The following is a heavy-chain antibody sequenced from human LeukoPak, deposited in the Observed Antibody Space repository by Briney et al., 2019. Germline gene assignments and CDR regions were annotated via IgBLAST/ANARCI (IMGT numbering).Heavy chain of an antibody. D-gene: IGHD6-19*01. CDR3: SRAYSSGRGDI. CDR1: GVSISRYY. J-gene: IGHJ4*02. Sequence: SETLSLTCTVSGVSISRYYWSWIRQPPGKGLEWIGYIYYSEGTKYNPSLKSRVTMSLDTSKNQISLKLTSVTAADTAVYYCSRAYSSGRGDIWGQGTLVTVSS. V-gene: IGHV4-59*01. CDR2: IYYSEGT.